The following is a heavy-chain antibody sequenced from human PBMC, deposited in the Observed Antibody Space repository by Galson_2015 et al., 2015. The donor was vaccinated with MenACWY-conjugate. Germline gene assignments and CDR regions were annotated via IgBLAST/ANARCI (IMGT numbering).Heavy chain of an antibody. V-gene: IGHV3-33*06. CDR2: IWYDGRNK. D-gene: IGHD3-3*01. CDR3: AKSDYDDAGGYGLDV. J-gene: IGHJ6*02. Sequence: SLRLSCAASGFALSDYVMHWVRQAPGKGLEWVAAIWYDGRNKYYEESVKGRFTISRDNSQNTLYLQMNSLRAEDTAVYYCAKSDYDDAGGYGLDVWGQGTTVIVSS. CDR1: GFALSDYV.